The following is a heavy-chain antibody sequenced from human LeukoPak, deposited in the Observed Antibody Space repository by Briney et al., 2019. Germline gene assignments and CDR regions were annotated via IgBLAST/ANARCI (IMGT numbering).Heavy chain of an antibody. V-gene: IGHV1-2*02. CDR3: ARDLNSSGYYSPPVAP. D-gene: IGHD3-22*01. CDR1: GYTFTGDQ. CDR2: ININSGGT. J-gene: IGHJ5*02. Sequence: SVKVSCKASGYTFTGDQFYWLRQPPGQGLEWMGWININSGGTNYAQKFQDRVTMTRETSISTAYMELSRLTSDDTAVYYCARDLNSSGYYSPPVAPWGQGTLVTVSS.